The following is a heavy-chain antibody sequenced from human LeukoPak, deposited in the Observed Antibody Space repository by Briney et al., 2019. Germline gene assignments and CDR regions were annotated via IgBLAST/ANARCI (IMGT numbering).Heavy chain of an antibody. CDR2: ISGSGGST. V-gene: IGHV3-23*01. CDR3: AKDIAAAGRGDY. Sequence: GGSLRLSCAASGSTFSSYAMSWVRQAPGKGLEWVSAISGSGGSTYYADSVKGRFTISRDNSKNTLYLQMNSLRAEDTAVYYCAKDIAAAGRGDYWGQGTLVAVSS. J-gene: IGHJ4*02. D-gene: IGHD6-13*01. CDR1: GSTFSSYA.